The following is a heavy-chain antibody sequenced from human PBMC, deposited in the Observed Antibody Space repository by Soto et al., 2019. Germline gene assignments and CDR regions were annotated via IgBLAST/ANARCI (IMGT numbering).Heavy chain of an antibody. CDR2: ISSSGSTI. Sequence: GESLKISCAASGFTFSDYYMSWIRQAPGKGLEWVSYISSSGSTIYYADSVKGRFTISRDNAKNSLYLQMNSLRAEDTAVYYCARVFGQWTQTYYFDYWGQGTLVTVSS. D-gene: IGHD5-18*01. J-gene: IGHJ4*02. CDR3: ARVFGQWTQTYYFDY. CDR1: GFTFSDYY. V-gene: IGHV3-11*01.